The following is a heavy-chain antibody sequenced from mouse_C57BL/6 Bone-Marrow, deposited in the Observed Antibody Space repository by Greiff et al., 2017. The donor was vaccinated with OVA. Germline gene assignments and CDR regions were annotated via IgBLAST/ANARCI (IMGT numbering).Heavy chain of an antibody. D-gene: IGHD2-3*01. V-gene: IGHV1-80*01. J-gene: IGHJ4*01. CDR3: ASSIYDGYYRYYAMDY. CDR2: IYPGDGDT. CDR1: GYAFSSYW. Sequence: QVQLQQSGAELVKPGASVKISCKASGYAFSSYWMNWVKQRPGKGLEWIGQIYPGDGDTNYNGKFKGKATLTADKSSSTAYMQLSSLTSEDSAVYFCASSIYDGYYRYYAMDYWGQGTSVTVSS.